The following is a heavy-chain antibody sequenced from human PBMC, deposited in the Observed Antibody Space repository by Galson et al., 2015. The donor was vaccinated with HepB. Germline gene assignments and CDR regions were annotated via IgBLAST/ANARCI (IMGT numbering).Heavy chain of an antibody. D-gene: IGHD3-3*01. CDR2: ISPILGIL. J-gene: IGHJ5*01. CDR3: ARADDFWSGYRDAGTSKWFDS. Sequence: SVKVSCKASGDSFSIYAMSWVRQAPGQGLEWMGGISPILGILNYAQKFQDRVTITADKSTGTAFMELSSLRSEDTAVYYCARADDFWSGYRDAGTSKWFDSWGQGTLVIVSS. V-gene: IGHV1-69*10. CDR1: GDSFSIYA.